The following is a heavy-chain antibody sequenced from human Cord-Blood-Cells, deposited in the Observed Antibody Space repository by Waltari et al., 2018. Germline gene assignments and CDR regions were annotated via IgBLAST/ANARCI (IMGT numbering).Heavy chain of an antibody. V-gene: IGHV3-21*01. CDR2: TRSSSSYI. J-gene: IGHJ4*02. CDR3: ARGSSSSFDY. D-gene: IGHD6-6*01. Sequence: EVQVVESGGGLVKPGGSLRLSCAASGFTFSSYSMTWVRPAPGKGMEWVSSTRSSSSYIYYADSVKGRFTISRDNAKNSLYLQMNSLRAEDTAVYYCARGSSSSFDYWGQGTLVTVSS. CDR1: GFTFSSYS.